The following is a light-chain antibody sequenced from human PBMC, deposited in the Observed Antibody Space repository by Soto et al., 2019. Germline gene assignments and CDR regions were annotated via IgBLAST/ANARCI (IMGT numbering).Light chain of an antibody. Sequence: DNQMTQSPSSLSASLGDRVTIICQASQGISTSLSWYRQKPGTAPELLIYDSSNLETGVPSRFSGSGSGTDFTFTISSLQPEDVATYYCQQYDYLPPTFGQGTRLDI. CDR3: QQYDYLPPT. J-gene: IGKJ5*01. CDR1: QGISTS. CDR2: DSS. V-gene: IGKV1-33*01.